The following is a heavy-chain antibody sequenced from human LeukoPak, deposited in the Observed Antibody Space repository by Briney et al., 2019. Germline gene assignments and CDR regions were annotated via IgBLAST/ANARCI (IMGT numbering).Heavy chain of an antibody. V-gene: IGHV3-30-3*01. D-gene: IGHD6-13*01. J-gene: IGHJ6*02. CDR2: ISYDGSNK. CDR1: GFTFSSYA. Sequence: GRSLRLSCAASGFTFSSYAMRWVRQAPGKGLEWVAVISYDGSNKYYADSVKGRFTISRDNSKNTLYLQMNSLRAEDTAVYYCARTCSGIVVEEQLVLDYYYYYGMDVWGQGTTVTVSS. CDR3: ARTCSGIVVEEQLVLDYYYYYGMDV.